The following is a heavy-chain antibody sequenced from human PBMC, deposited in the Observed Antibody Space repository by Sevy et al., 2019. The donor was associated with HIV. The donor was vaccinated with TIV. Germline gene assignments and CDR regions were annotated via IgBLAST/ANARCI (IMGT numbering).Heavy chain of an antibody. CDR2: IYHSGST. Sequence: SETLSLTCAVSGYSISSGYYWGWIRQPPGKGLEWIGSIYHSGSTYYNPSLKSRVTISVDTSKNQFSLKLSSVTAADTAVYYCARCGYSYGYGAAYYYYYYMDVWGKGTTVTVSS. CDR1: GYSISSGYY. D-gene: IGHD5-18*01. V-gene: IGHV4-38-2*01. CDR3: ARCGYSYGYGAAYYYYYYMDV. J-gene: IGHJ6*03.